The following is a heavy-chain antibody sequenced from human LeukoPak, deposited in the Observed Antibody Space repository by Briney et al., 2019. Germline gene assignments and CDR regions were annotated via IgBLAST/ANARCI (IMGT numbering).Heavy chain of an antibody. J-gene: IGHJ1*01. CDR3: ARDKERYCSSTSCYGTPEYFQH. Sequence: SVKVSCKASGGTFSSYAISWVRQAPGQGLEWMGGIIPIFGTANYAQKFQGRVTITADESTSTAYMELSSLRSEDTAVYYCARDKERYCSSTSCYGTPEYFQHWGQGTLVTVSS. CDR2: IIPIFGTA. V-gene: IGHV1-69*13. D-gene: IGHD2-2*01. CDR1: GGTFSSYA.